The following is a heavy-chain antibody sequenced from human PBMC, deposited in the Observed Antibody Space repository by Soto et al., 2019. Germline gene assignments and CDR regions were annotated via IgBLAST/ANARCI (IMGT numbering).Heavy chain of an antibody. J-gene: IGHJ4*02. D-gene: IGHD3-22*01. CDR2: ISYDGSNK. CDR3: GKDRDDSSGYFDY. CDR1: GFTFSSYG. Sequence: QVQLVESGGGVVQPGRSLRLSCAASGFTFSSYGMHWVRQAPGKGLEWVAVISYDGSNKYYADSVKGRFTISRDNSKNTLYLQMNSLRAEDAAVYYGGKDRDDSSGYFDYWGQGTLVTVSS. V-gene: IGHV3-30*18.